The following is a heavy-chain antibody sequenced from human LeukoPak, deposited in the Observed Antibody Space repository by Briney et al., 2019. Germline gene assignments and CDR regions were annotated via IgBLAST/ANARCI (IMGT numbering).Heavy chain of an antibody. Sequence: ASVKVSCKASGYTFTSYGISWVRQAPGQGLEWMGWISAYNGNTNYAQKLQGRVTMTTDTSTSTAYMELRSLRSDDTAVYYCARDVYDSSGYYMYYFDYWGQGTLVTVSS. D-gene: IGHD3-22*01. J-gene: IGHJ4*02. CDR1: GYTFTSYG. CDR2: ISAYNGNT. V-gene: IGHV1-18*01. CDR3: ARDVYDSSGYYMYYFDY.